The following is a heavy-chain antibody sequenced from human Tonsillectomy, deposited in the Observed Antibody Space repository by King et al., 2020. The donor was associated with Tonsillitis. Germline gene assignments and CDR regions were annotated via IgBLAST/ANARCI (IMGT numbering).Heavy chain of an antibody. J-gene: IGHJ4*02. Sequence: VQLVQSGAEVKKPGASVKVSCKASGYTFTGYYMHWVRQAPGQGLEWMGWINPNSGGTNYAQKFQGRVTMTRDTSISTAYMDLSRLRSDDTAVYYCARDLWTRDLWTYSSGWPLSDYWGQGTLVTVSS. D-gene: IGHD6-19*01. V-gene: IGHV1-2*02. CDR2: INPNSGGT. CDR3: ARDLWTRDLWTYSSGWPLSDY. CDR1: GYTFTGYY.